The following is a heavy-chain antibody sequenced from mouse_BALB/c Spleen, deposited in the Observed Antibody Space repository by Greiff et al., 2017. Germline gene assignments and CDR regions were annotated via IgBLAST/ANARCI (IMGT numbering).Heavy chain of an antibody. CDR3: ARDGNLPWFAY. V-gene: IGHV14-3*02. D-gene: IGHD2-1*01. Sequence: VQLQQSGAELVKPGASVKFSCTASGFNIKDTYMPWVKQRPEQGLEWIGRIDPANGNTKYDPKFQGKATIPADTSSNTAYLQLSSLTSEDTAVYYCARDGNLPWFAYWGQGTLVTVSA. CDR1: GFNIKDTY. J-gene: IGHJ3*01. CDR2: IDPANGNT.